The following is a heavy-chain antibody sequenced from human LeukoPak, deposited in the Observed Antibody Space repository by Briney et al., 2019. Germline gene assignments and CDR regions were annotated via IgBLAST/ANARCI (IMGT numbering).Heavy chain of an antibody. J-gene: IGHJ4*02. CDR2: IWFDGSNI. Sequence: GGSLRLSCAASGFNFSSYGMHWVRQAPGKGLEWVTSIWFDGSNIHYADSVKGRVIISRDNSKSALYLQMNSLRAEDTAVYYCARELPPVVNFYFDSWGQGTLVTVSS. D-gene: IGHD3-22*01. V-gene: IGHV3-33*01. CDR1: GFNFSSYG. CDR3: ARELPPVVNFYFDS.